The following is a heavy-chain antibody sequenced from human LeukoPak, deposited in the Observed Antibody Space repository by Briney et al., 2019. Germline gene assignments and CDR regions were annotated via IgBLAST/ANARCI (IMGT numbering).Heavy chain of an antibody. J-gene: IGHJ5*02. V-gene: IGHV3-21*01. D-gene: IGHD3-9*01. Sequence: GGSLRLSCAASGFTFSSYSVNWVRQAPGKGLEWVSSISSSSSYIYYADSVKGRFTISRDNAKNSLYLQMNSLRAEDTAVYYCAGQATSGRYFDWLLIDKAGENWFDPWGQGTLVTVSS. CDR2: ISSSSSYI. CDR3: AGQATSGRYFDWLLIDKAGENWFDP. CDR1: GFTFSSYS.